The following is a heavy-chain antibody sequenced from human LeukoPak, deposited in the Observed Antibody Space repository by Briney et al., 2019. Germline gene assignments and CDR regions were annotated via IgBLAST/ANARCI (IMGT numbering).Heavy chain of an antibody. CDR2: INHSGST. CDR1: GGSISSSSYY. V-gene: IGHV4-39*07. D-gene: IGHD2/OR15-2a*01. J-gene: IGHJ5*02. CDR3: ARGGPILRGWFDP. Sequence: SETLSLTCTVSGGSISSSSYYWAWIRQPPGKGLEWIGEINHSGSTNYNPSLKSRVTISVDTSKNQFSLKLSSVTAADTAVYYCARGGPILRGWFDPWGQGTLVPSPQ.